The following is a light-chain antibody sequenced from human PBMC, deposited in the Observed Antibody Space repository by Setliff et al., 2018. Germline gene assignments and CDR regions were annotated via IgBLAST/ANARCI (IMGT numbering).Light chain of an antibody. CDR3: CSYTGSRTPYV. Sequence: QSALAQPASVSGSLGQSITISCTGSSSDVGGYDYVSWYQHHPGRAPKFMIYDVSKRPSGVSDRFSGSKSGNTASLTISGLQAEDEADYYCCSYTGSRTPYVFGTGTKVTVL. V-gene: IGLV2-14*03. J-gene: IGLJ1*01. CDR2: DVS. CDR1: SSDVGGYDY.